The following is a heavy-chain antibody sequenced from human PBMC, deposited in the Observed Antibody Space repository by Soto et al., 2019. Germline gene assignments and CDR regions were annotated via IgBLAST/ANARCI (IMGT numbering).Heavy chain of an antibody. CDR2: IWYDGSNK. CDR3: ARDRGLSDAFDI. V-gene: IGHV3-33*01. J-gene: IGHJ3*02. CDR1: GFTFSSYG. Sequence: GESLKISCAASGFTFSSYGMHWVRQAPGKGLEWVAVIWYDGSNKYYADSVKGRFTISRDNSKNTLYLQMNSLRAEDTAVYYCARDRGLSDAFDIWGQGTMVTVSS.